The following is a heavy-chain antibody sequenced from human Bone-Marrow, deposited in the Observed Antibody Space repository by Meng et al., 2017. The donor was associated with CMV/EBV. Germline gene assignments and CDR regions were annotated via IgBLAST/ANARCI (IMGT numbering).Heavy chain of an antibody. CDR1: SSA. J-gene: IGHJ4*02. Sequence: SSAMNWVRQATGKGLQWVAVISYDGSNKYYADSVKSRFTSSRDNSKNTLYLQMNSLRAEDTAVYYCARQGPNYYDSSGYYRGGPFGYWGQGTLVTVSS. CDR3: ARQGPNYYDSSGYYRGGPFGY. CDR2: ISYDGSNK. D-gene: IGHD3-22*01. V-gene: IGHV3-30*04.